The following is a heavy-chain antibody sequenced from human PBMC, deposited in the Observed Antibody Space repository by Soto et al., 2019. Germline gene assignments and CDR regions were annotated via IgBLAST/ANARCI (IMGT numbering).Heavy chain of an antibody. CDR3: AKEFYSGTNYYYYGMDV. V-gene: IGHV3-43*01. CDR1: VFTFGDYT. CDR2: ISWDGGST. D-gene: IGHD1-1*01. J-gene: IGHJ6*02. Sequence: PGWSLRLSCASSVFTFGDYTMHWVRQAPGKGLEWVSLISWDGGSTYYADSVKGRFTISRDNSKNSLYLQMNSLRTEDTALYYCAKEFYSGTNYYYYGMDVWGQGTTVTVSS.